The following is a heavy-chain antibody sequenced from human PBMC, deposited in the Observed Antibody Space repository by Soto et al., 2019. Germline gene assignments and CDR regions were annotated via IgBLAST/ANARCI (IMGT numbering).Heavy chain of an antibody. CDR3: AKVVPAIIAVACPCDS. CDR1: GFDFSIYG. Sequence: QVQLVESGGGLVQPGRSLRLSCVASGFDFSIYGMHWVRQAPGKGLEWVAVISYGGNNIYYGDSVKGRFTISRDNYKNTLYLQMNSLRPEDTAVYYCAKVVPAIIAVACPCDSWGQGTLVTVSS. D-gene: IGHD6-19*01. V-gene: IGHV3-30*18. J-gene: IGHJ4*02. CDR2: ISYGGNNI.